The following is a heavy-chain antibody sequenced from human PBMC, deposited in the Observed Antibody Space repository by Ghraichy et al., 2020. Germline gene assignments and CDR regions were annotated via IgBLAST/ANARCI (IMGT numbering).Heavy chain of an antibody. D-gene: IGHD2-2*02. CDR1: GFTFSSYG. CDR3: AKGPSYTYIYYYYYYMDV. J-gene: IGHJ6*03. CDR2: IRYDGSNK. V-gene: IGHV3-30*02. Sequence: GESLNISCAASGFTFSSYGMHWVRQAPGKGLEWVAFIRYDGSNKYYADSVKGRFTISRDNSKNTLYLQMNSLRAEDTAVYYCAKGPSYTYIYYYYYYMDVWGKGTTVTVSS.